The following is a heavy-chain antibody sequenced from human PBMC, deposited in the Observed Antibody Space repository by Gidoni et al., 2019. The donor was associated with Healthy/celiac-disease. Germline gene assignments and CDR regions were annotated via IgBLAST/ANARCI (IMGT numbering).Heavy chain of an antibody. D-gene: IGHD2-15*01. CDR1: GGSISRYY. J-gene: IGHJ3*02. CDR2: IYYSGST. CDR3: ARGGYCSGGSCLDAFDI. V-gene: IGHV4-59*01. Sequence: QVQLQESGPGLVKPSETLSLTCTVSGGSISRYYWSWIRQPPGKGLEWIGYIYYSGSTNYNPSLKSRVTISVDTAKNQFSLKLSSVTAADTAVYYCARGGYCSGGSCLDAFDIWGQGTMVTVSS.